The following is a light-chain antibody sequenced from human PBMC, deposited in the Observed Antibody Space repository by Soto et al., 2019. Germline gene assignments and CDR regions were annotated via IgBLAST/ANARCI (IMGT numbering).Light chain of an antibody. CDR2: DTS. CDR1: QSVSDY. J-gene: IGKJ1*01. V-gene: IGKV3-11*01. CDR3: HQYGISPPT. Sequence: EIVFTQSPATLSLSPGERATLSCRASQSVSDYLAWYQQKPGQPPRILIYDTSNRATGIPARFSGSGSGTDFTRTISSLEPEDFAVFYCHQYGISPPTFGPGTKVDIK.